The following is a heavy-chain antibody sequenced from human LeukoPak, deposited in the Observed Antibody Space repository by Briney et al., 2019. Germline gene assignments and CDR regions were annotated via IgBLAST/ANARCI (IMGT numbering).Heavy chain of an antibody. CDR3: ARQLSGWFDADPY. Sequence: GGSVRLSCVASGFTFNNYWMSWVRQAPGKGLEWVANIKQDGSQKHYVDSVKGRFTISRDNAKNSLYLQMNSLRAEDTAVYFCARQLSGWFDADPYWGQGTLVTVSS. V-gene: IGHV3-7*05. CDR1: GFTFNNYW. CDR2: IKQDGSQK. J-gene: IGHJ4*02. D-gene: IGHD6-19*01.